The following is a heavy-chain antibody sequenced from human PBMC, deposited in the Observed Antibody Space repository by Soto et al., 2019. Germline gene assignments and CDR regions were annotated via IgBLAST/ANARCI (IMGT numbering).Heavy chain of an antibody. V-gene: IGHV1-46*01. CDR1: GYTFTSYY. CDR3: ARNGYCSGGSCPLDYYYMDV. CDR2: INPSGGST. J-gene: IGHJ6*03. D-gene: IGHD2-15*01. Sequence: AASVKVSCKASGYTFTSYYMHWVRQAPGQGLEWKGIINPSGGSTSYAQKFQGRVTMTTDTSTSTVYMELRSLRSDDTAVYYCARNGYCSGGSCPLDYYYMDVWGKGTTVTVSS.